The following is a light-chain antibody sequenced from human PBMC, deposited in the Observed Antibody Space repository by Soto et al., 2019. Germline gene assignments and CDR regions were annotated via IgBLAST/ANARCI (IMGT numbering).Light chain of an antibody. V-gene: IGKV1-5*03. J-gene: IGKJ2*01. CDR2: QAS. CDR1: QSISSW. Sequence: DIQLTQSPSTLSASVGDRVTITCRASQSISSWLAWYQQKAGKAPKLLIYQASSLQSGVPSGSSGNGSGTAFTLTISSLQPDDCASYHCQQHNSYYPFGQGPRLEI. CDR3: QQHNSYYP.